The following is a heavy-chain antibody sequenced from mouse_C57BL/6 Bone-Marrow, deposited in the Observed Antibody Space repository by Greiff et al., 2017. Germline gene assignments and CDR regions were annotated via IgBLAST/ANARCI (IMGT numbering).Heavy chain of an antibody. CDR3: AKITTAPLRAMDY. Sequence: VQLQQSGPELVKPGASVKISCKASSYSFTDYNMNWVKQSNGKSLEWIGVINPNYGTTSYNQKFKGKATLTVDQSSSTAYMQLNSLTSEDSAVYYCAKITTAPLRAMDYWGQGTSVTVSS. CDR2: INPNYGTT. J-gene: IGHJ4*01. D-gene: IGHD1-2*01. CDR1: SYSFTDYN. V-gene: IGHV1-39*01.